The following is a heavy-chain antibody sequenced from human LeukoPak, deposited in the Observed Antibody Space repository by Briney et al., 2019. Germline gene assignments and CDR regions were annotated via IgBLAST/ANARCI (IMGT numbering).Heavy chain of an antibody. J-gene: IGHJ4*02. Sequence: TSETLSLTCTVSGGSVSSGTYYWSWIRQPPGKGLEWIGYIYYTGSTNYNPSLKSRLTISVDTSKNQSSLKLSSVTAADTAVYYCARRGGSGRSFDYWGQGTLVTVSS. CDR2: IYYTGST. CDR1: GGSVSSGTYY. CDR3: ARRGGSGRSFDY. D-gene: IGHD3-10*01. V-gene: IGHV4-61*01.